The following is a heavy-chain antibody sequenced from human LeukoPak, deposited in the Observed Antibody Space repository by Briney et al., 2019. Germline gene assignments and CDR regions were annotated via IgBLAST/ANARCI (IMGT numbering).Heavy chain of an antibody. V-gene: IGHV3-23*01. CDR1: GFTFSSYA. D-gene: IGHD3-16*01. CDR2: ISGSGGST. J-gene: IGHJ4*02. Sequence: GSLRLSCAASGFTFSSYAMSWVRQAPGKGLEWVSAISGSGGSTYYADSVKGRFTISRDNSKNTLYLQMNSLRAEDTAVYYCARDGGFYVEYYFDYWGQGTLVTVSS. CDR3: ARDGGFYVEYYFDY.